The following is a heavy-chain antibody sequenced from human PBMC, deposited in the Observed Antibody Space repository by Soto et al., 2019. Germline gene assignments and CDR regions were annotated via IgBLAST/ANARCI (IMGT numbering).Heavy chain of an antibody. D-gene: IGHD3-3*01. V-gene: IGHV3-64*02. CDR1: GFTFSTYA. Sequence: GGSLRLSCAASGFTFSTYAMHWVRQAPGKGLEYVSAISSNGGNTFYADAVQGRFTISRDNSKNTVSLQVGSLRAEDMAVYYCARSNQDFWSGYPQGFFDYWGQGILVTVSS. CDR2: ISSNGGNT. CDR3: ARSNQDFWSGYPQGFFDY. J-gene: IGHJ4*02.